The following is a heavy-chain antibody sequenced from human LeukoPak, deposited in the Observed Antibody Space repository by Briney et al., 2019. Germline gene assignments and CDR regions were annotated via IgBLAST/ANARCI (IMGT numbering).Heavy chain of an antibody. CDR2: ISAYNGNT. J-gene: IGHJ5*02. V-gene: IGHV1-18*01. Sequence: GASVKVSCKASGYTFTSYGISWVRQAPGQGLEWMGWISAYNGNTNYAQKLQGRVTITTDTSTSTAYMELRSLRADATAVYYCAREIFSNWFDPWGQGTLVTVSS. CDR3: AREIFSNWFDP. CDR1: GYTFTSYG.